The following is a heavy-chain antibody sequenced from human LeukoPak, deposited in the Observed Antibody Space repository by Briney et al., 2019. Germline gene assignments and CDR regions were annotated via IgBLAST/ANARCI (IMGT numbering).Heavy chain of an antibody. CDR2: IIPIFGTA. J-gene: IGHJ3*02. CDR1: GGTFSSYA. Sequence: SVKVSCKAAGGTFSSYAISWVRQAPGQGLEWMGGIIPIFGTANYAQKFQGGVTITAEESTSTAYMELSSLRSEDTAVYYCARDGGWPNDAFDIWGQGTMVTVSS. CDR3: ARDGGWPNDAFDI. V-gene: IGHV1-69*13. D-gene: IGHD6-19*01.